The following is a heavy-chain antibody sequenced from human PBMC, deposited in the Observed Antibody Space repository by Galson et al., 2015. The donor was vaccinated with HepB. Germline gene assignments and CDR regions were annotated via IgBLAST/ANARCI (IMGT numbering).Heavy chain of an antibody. D-gene: IGHD2-8*02. CDR2: ISGSDGST. CDR1: GFTFSSYA. V-gene: IGHV3-23*01. J-gene: IGHJ4*02. CDR3: AKDPSLLWPTGGFDY. Sequence: SLRLSCAASGFTFSSYAMSWVRQAPGKGLEWVSAISGSDGSTYYADSVKGRFTISRDNSKNTLYLQMNSLRAEDTAVYYCAKDPSLLWPTGGFDYWGQGTLVTVSS.